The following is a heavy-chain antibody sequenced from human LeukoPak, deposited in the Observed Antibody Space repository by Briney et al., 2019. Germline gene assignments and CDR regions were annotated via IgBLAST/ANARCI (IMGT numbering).Heavy chain of an antibody. V-gene: IGHV3-11*01. D-gene: IGHD4-17*01. Sequence: PGGSLRLSCAASGFTFSDYYMSWIRQAPGKGLEWVSYISSSGSTIYYADSVKGRFTISRDNAKNSLYLQMNSLRAEDTAVYYCARDRRAGDYGDYVHYYYYMDVWGKGTTVTISS. CDR2: ISSSGSTI. CDR3: ARDRRAGDYGDYVHYYYYMDV. CDR1: GFTFSDYY. J-gene: IGHJ6*03.